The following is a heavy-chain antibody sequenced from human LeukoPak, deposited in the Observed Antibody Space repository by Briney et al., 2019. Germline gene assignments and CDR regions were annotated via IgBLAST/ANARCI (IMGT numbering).Heavy chain of an antibody. J-gene: IGHJ3*02. CDR1: GGSFSSYA. Sequence: ASVKVSCKASGGSFSSYAISWVRQAPGQGLEWMGGIIPILGIAKYAQKFQGRVTITADKTTRTAYMELSSLRSEDTAVYYCARERSENWGSLTYAYDIWGQGAMVTVSS. CDR3: ARERSENWGSLTYAYDI. D-gene: IGHD7-27*01. CDR2: IIPILGIA. V-gene: IGHV1-69*10.